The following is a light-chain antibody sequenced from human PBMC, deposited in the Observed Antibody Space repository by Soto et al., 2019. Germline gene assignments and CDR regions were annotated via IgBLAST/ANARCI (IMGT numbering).Light chain of an antibody. V-gene: IGLV2-11*01. CDR2: DVS. CDR1: SSDVVIYNY. J-gene: IGLJ2*01. Sequence: QSALTQPRSVSGSPGQSVTISCTGTSSDVVIYNYVSWYQHHPGKAPKPMIYDVSKRPSGVPERFSGSKSGNTASLTISGFQAEDEADYYCCSYVGSYVLFGGGTKLTVL. CDR3: CSYVGSYVL.